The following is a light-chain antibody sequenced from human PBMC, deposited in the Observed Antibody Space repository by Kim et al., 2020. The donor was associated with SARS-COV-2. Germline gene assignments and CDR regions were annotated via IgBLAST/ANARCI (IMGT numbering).Light chain of an antibody. V-gene: IGLV3-25*03. CDR3: QSADRTGTYQV. J-gene: IGLJ3*02. Sequence: PAQAATITCSCSASQMQDTYCCQQKPGQAPVVVIHRDNERPSGIPERFSGSSSGTTVTLTITAAQAEDEADYYCQSADRTGTYQVFGGGTQLTVL. CDR1: ASQMQD. CDR2: RDN.